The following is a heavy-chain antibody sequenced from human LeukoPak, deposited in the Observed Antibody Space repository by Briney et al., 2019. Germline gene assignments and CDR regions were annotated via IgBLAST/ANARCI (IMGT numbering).Heavy chain of an antibody. V-gene: IGHV3-23*01. Sequence: PGGSLRLSCAASGFTFSSYAMSWVRQAPGKGLEWVSAISGSGGSTYYADSVKGRFAISRDNSKNTLYLQMNSLRAEDTAVYYCAKDRGSSWYGSFDYWGQGTLVTVSS. CDR3: AKDRGSSWYGSFDY. CDR1: GFTFSSYA. D-gene: IGHD6-13*01. CDR2: ISGSGGST. J-gene: IGHJ4*02.